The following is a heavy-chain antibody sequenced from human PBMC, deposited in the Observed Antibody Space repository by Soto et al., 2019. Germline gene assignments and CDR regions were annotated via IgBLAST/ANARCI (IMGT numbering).Heavy chain of an antibody. CDR1: GFTFSSYA. D-gene: IGHD5-12*01. CDR3: AKALEEYSGYGSAFDI. V-gene: IGHV3-23*01. Sequence: GGSLRLSCAASGFTFSSYAMSWARQAPGKGLEWVSAISGSGGSTYYADSVKGRFTISRDNSKNTLYLQMNSLRAEDTAVYYCAKALEEYSGYGSAFDIWGQGTMVTVSS. CDR2: ISGSGGST. J-gene: IGHJ3*02.